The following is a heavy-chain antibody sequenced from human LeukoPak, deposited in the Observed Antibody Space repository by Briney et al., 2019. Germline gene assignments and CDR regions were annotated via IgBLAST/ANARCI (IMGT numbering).Heavy chain of an antibody. J-gene: IGHJ4*02. D-gene: IGHD3-3*01. CDR1: GFTFSSYW. Sequence: GGSLRLSCAASGFTFSSYWMSWVRQAPGKGLEWVANIKQDGSEKYYVDSVKGRSTISRDNAKNSLYLQMNSLRAEDTAVYYCARGSDFWSGYYLSRFDYWGQGTLVTVSS. V-gene: IGHV3-7*01. CDR2: IKQDGSEK. CDR3: ARGSDFWSGYYLSRFDY.